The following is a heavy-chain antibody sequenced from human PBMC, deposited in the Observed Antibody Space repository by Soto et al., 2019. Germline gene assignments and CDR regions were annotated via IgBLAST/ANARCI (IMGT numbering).Heavy chain of an antibody. J-gene: IGHJ4*02. Sequence: GGSLRLSCAASVFTFSSYAMHWVRQAPGKGLEWVAVISYDGSNKYYADSVKGRFTISRDNSKGILYLQMNNLRAEDTAVYYCADGGEWSFNFVYWGQGTLVTVSS. V-gene: IGHV3-30-3*01. CDR2: ISYDGSNK. CDR3: ADGGEWSFNFVY. CDR1: VFTFSSYA. D-gene: IGHD3-3*01.